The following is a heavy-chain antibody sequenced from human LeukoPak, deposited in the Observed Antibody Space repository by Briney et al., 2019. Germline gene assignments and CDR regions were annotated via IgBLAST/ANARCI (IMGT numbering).Heavy chain of an antibody. CDR1: GFTFSSYG. J-gene: IGHJ6*02. D-gene: IGHD2/OR15-2a*01. CDR3: AKDRESHSIPYGMDV. Sequence: GGSLRLSCAASGFTFSSYGMHWVRQAPGKGLEWVAVISYDGSNKYYADSVKGRFTISRDNSKNTLYLQMNSLRAEDTAVYYCAKDRESHSIPYGMDVWGQGTTVTVSS. CDR2: ISYDGSNK. V-gene: IGHV3-30*18.